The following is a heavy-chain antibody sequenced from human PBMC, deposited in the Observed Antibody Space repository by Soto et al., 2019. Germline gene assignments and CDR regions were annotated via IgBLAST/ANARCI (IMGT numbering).Heavy chain of an antibody. Sequence: ASVKVSCKASGYTFTSYYMHWVRQAPGQGLEWMGIINPSGGSTSYAQKFQGRVTMTRDTSTSTVYMELSSLRSEDTAVYYCARDSRGIAAAPTGYFDYWGQGTLVTVSS. V-gene: IGHV1-46*01. CDR1: GYTFTSYY. CDR3: ARDSRGIAAAPTGYFDY. CDR2: INPSGGST. D-gene: IGHD6-13*01. J-gene: IGHJ4*02.